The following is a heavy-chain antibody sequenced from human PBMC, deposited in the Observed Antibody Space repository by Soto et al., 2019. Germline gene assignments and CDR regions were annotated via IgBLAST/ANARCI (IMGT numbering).Heavy chain of an antibody. V-gene: IGHV4-39*07. CDR3: ARAGAYDYWSPLNTESPPDS. Sequence: LSLTCTVSGGSISSSSYYWGWVRQAPGKGLEWIGETYHSGSTHYNPSLKSRVTMSVDKSNNQFSLKMTSVTAADTAIYFCARAGAYDYWSPLNTESPPDSWGQGTLVTVS. CDR2: TYHSGST. CDR1: GGSISSSSYY. J-gene: IGHJ4*02. D-gene: IGHD3-3*01.